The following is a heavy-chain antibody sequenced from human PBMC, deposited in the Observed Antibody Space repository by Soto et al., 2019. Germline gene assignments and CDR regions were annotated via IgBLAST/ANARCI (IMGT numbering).Heavy chain of an antibody. Sequence: QVQLVQSGAEMKEPGSSVKVSCKTSGGTFSSSAISWLRQAPGQGLEWMGGIIPLFRTPDYAQKFQGRVTIAADESTGTAYMELSSLSSADTAVYYCARDNDRLQLGGNYYYILDVWGQGTTITVSS. J-gene: IGHJ6*02. D-gene: IGHD4-4*01. CDR2: IIPLFRTP. V-gene: IGHV1-69*12. CDR3: ARDNDRLQLGGNYYYILDV. CDR1: GGTFSSSA.